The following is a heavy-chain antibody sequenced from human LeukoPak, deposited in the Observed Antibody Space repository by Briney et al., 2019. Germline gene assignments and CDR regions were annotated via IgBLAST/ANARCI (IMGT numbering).Heavy chain of an antibody. CDR3: ARGTGFGVVFNCYQYYMDV. Sequence: PSETLSLTCAVYGGSFNNYYWSWIRQPPGTGLEWIGEINHSGSTKYNPSLKSRVTISVDTSKNQFSLKLTSVTAADTAVYYCARGTGFGVVFNCYQYYMDVWGKGTTVTVSS. V-gene: IGHV4-34*01. CDR2: INHSGST. J-gene: IGHJ6*03. D-gene: IGHD3-3*01. CDR1: GGSFNNYY.